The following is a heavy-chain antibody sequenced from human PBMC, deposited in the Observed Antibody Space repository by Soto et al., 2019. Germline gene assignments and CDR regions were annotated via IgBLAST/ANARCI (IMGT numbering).Heavy chain of an antibody. CDR1: GGSFSGYY. J-gene: IGHJ6*03. V-gene: IGHV4-34*01. Sequence: QVQLQQWGAGLLKPSETLSLTCAVYGGSFSGYYWSWIRQPPGKGLEWIGEINHSGSTNYNPSLKSRVTISVDTSKNQFSLKLSSVTAADTAVYYCARQYYDFWSGYPLSSYYYYMDVWGKGTTVTVSS. D-gene: IGHD3-3*01. CDR3: ARQYYDFWSGYPLSSYYYYMDV. CDR2: INHSGST.